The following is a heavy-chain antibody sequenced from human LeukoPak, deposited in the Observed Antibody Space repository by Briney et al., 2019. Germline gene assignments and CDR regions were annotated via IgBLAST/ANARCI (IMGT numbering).Heavy chain of an antibody. V-gene: IGHV1-8*01. Sequence: GASVKVSCKASGYTFTSYDINWVRQATGQGLEWMGWMNPNSGNTGYAQKFQGRATMTRNTSISTAYMELSSLRSEDTAVYYCARDPIRLWFGELYVSLGDYYGMDVWGQGTTVTVSS. CDR3: ARDPIRLWFGELYVSLGDYYGMDV. J-gene: IGHJ6*02. CDR2: MNPNSGNT. CDR1: GYTFTSYD. D-gene: IGHD3-10*01.